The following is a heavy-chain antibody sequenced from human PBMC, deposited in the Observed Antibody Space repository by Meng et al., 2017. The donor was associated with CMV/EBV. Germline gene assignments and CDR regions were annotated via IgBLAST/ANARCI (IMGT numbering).Heavy chain of an antibody. D-gene: IGHD3-10*01. V-gene: IGHV3-21*01. Sequence: GESLKISCAASGFTFSSYSMNWVRQAPGKGLEWVSSISSSSSYIYYADSVKGRFTISRDNAKNSLYLQMNSPRAEDTAVYYCYITHGSMVRGVTDYYGMDVWGQGTTVTVSS. J-gene: IGHJ6*02. CDR3: YITHGSMVRGVTDYYGMDV. CDR2: ISSSSSYI. CDR1: GFTFSSYS.